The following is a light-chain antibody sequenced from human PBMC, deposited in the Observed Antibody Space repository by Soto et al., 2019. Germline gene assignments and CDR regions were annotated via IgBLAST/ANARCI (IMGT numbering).Light chain of an antibody. CDR1: RTLLYSPNNKNY. CDR3: PQYFTMPT. J-gene: IGKJ3*01. CDR2: WAS. Sequence: DIVMTHSPESLAVSLGERATITCKSSRTLLYSPNNKNYLAWYQQKPGQPPKVLIYWASTRETGLPDRFSGRGSGKHFSHALGILQADDVVICYCPQYFTMPTFCHGTQV. V-gene: IGKV4-1*01.